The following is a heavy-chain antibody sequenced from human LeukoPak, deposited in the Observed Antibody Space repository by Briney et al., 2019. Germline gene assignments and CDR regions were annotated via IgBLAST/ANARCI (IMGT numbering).Heavy chain of an antibody. CDR2: ISSSSSYI. J-gene: IGHJ4*02. V-gene: IGHV3-21*01. D-gene: IGHD3-10*01. CDR3: ARDRAQTGDY. CDR1: GFTFSSYS. Sequence: GGSLRLSCAASGFTFSSYSMNWVRQAPGKGLEWVSSISSSSSYIYYADSVKGRFTISRDNAKDSLYLQMNNLRAEDTAVYYCARDRAQTGDYWGQGTLVTVSS.